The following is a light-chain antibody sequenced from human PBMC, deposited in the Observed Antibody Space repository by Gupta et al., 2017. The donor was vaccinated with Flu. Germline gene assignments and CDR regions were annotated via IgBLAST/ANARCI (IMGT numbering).Light chain of an antibody. J-gene: IGKJ1*01. V-gene: IGKV2-30*01. CDR3: MQGSHWPWA. CDR2: QVS. Sequence: TLGQPASISCRASQVLVYSDGNTYWHWFQQRPGQSPRRLIYQVSYRDSGVPDRFSGSGSGTDFTLKISRVEAEDVGIYFCMQGSHWPWAFGQGTTVEIK. CDR1: QVLVYSDGNTY.